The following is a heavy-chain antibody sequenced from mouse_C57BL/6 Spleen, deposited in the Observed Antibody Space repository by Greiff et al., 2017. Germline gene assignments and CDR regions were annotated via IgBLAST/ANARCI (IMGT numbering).Heavy chain of an antibody. CDR1: GFSLSTSGMG. CDR2: IYWDDDK. Sequence: QVTLKVCGPGILQSSQTLSLTCSFSGFSLSTSGMGVSWIRQPSGKGLEWLAHIYWDDDKRYNPSLKSRLTISKDTSRNQVFLKITSVDTADTATYYCARTVITTVVDWYFDVWGTGTTVTVSS. D-gene: IGHD1-1*01. J-gene: IGHJ1*03. V-gene: IGHV8-12*01. CDR3: ARTVITTVVDWYFDV.